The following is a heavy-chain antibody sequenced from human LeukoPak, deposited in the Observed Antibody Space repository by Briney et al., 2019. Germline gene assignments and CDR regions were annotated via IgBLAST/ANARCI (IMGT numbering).Heavy chain of an antibody. D-gene: IGHD3-3*01. CDR2: ISYDGSNK. Sequence: PGGSLRLSCAASGFTFSSYAMHWVRQAPGKGLEWVAVISYDGSNKYYADSVKGRFTISRDNSKNTLYLQMNSLRAEDTAVYYCARDRPEWLGRGSYMDVWGQGTTVTVSS. J-gene: IGHJ6*02. CDR3: ARDRPEWLGRGSYMDV. V-gene: IGHV3-30-3*01. CDR1: GFTFSSYA.